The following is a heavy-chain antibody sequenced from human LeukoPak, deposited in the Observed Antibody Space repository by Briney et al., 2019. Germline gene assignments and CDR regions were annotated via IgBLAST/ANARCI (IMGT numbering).Heavy chain of an antibody. CDR1: GFTFSSYW. Sequence: GGSLILSCAATGFTFSSYWMHCFLHAPGKGRLGGARIRYDGGSTDHADSVKGRFTISRDNAKSTVYLQMNTLRAEDTAVYYCAREPIHCRGDCYSLFDYWGQGALVTVSS. V-gene: IGHV3-74*01. CDR2: IRYDGGST. J-gene: IGHJ4*02. D-gene: IGHD2-21*02. CDR3: AREPIHCRGDCYSLFDY.